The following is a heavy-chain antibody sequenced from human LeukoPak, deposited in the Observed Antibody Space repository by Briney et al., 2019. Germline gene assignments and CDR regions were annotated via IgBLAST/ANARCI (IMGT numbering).Heavy chain of an antibody. CDR3: ARDGDSSSWYIGYYYYMDV. CDR2: INPNSGGT. J-gene: IGHJ6*03. D-gene: IGHD6-13*01. CDR1: GYTFTGYY. V-gene: IGHV1-2*02. Sequence: ASVKVSCKASGYTFTGYYMHWVRQAPGQGLEWMGWINPNSGGTNYAQKFQGRVTMTRDTSISTAYMELSRLRSDDTAVYYCARDGDSSSWYIGYYYYMDVWGKGTTVTVSS.